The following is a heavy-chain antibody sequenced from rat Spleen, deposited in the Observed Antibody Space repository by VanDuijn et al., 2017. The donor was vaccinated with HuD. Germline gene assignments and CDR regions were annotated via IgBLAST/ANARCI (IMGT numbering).Heavy chain of an antibody. D-gene: IGHD1-1*01. CDR1: GFSLSSYG. J-gene: IGHJ1*01. Sequence: QVQLKESGPGLVQPSQTLSLTCTVSGFSLSSYGVIWVRQPPGKGLEWMGVIWGNGNSNYNLALKSRLSISRDTSKSQVFLKMNSLQTEDTAMYFCARKVFIADWYFDFWGPGTMVTVSS. CDR3: ARKVFIADWYFDF. V-gene: IGHV2-13*01. CDR2: IWGNGNS.